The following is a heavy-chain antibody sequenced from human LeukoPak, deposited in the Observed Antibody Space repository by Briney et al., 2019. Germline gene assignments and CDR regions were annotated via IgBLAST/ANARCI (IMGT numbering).Heavy chain of an antibody. CDR1: GFTFSSYG. Sequence: GRSLRLSCAASGFTFSSYGMHWVRQAPGKGLEWVAFIRYDGSNKYYADSVKGRFTISRDNSKNTLYLQMNSLRAEDTAVYYCSSPHNGIATIGAVYWGQGTLVTVSS. CDR3: SSPHNGIATIGAVY. J-gene: IGHJ4*02. CDR2: IRYDGSNK. V-gene: IGHV3-30*02. D-gene: IGHD6-13*01.